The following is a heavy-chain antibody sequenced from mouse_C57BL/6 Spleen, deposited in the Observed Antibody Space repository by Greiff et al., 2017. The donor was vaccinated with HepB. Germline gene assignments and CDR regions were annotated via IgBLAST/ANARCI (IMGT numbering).Heavy chain of an antibody. Sequence: VQLQQSGPELVKPGASVKIPCKASGYTFTDYNIDWVKQSHGKSLEWIGDINPNNGGTIYNQKFKGKATLTVDKSSSTAYMELRSLTSEDTAVYYCARGDYSKNYYAMDYWGQGTSVTVSS. CDR1: GYTFTDYN. CDR3: ARGDYSKNYYAMDY. CDR2: INPNNGGT. V-gene: IGHV1-18*01. D-gene: IGHD2-5*01. J-gene: IGHJ4*01.